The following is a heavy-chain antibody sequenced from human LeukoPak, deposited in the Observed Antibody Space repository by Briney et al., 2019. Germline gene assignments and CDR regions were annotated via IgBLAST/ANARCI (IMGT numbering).Heavy chain of an antibody. J-gene: IGHJ4*02. V-gene: IGHV3-23*01. CDR3: AKNAGYSYGLYYFDY. D-gene: IGHD5-18*01. CDR2: LISSGTTT. Sequence: GGSLRLSCTASGFAFSNYAMSWVRQAPGKGLEWVSSLISSGTTTYYADSVKGRFTISRDNSKNTVHLQMDSLRAEDSAVYYCAKNAGYSYGLYYFDYWGQGTLVTVSS. CDR1: GFAFSNYA.